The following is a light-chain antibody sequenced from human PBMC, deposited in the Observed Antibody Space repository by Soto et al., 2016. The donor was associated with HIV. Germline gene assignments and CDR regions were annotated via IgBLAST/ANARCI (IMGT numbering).Light chain of an antibody. V-gene: IGLV3-1*01. CDR1: KLGEKY. Sequence: SYELIQAPSVSVSPGQTVSITCSGDKLGEKYACWYQQKSGQAPVLVIYQDTKRPSGIPVAILWLQFWEHSHVWTISGTQAMDEADYFCQTWDSSTPWVFGGGTKLTVL. J-gene: IGLJ3*02. CDR3: QTWDSSTPWV. CDR2: QDT.